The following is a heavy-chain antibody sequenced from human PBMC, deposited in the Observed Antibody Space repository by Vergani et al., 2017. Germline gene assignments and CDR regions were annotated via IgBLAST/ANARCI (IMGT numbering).Heavy chain of an antibody. Sequence: EVQLVESGGGLVQPGRSLRLSCAASGFTFDDYAMHWVRQAPGKGLEWVSGISWTSGSIGYADSVKGRFTISRDNAKNSLYLQMNSLRAEDTALYYCAKDMGYSSSWTFDYWGQGTLVTVSS. D-gene: IGHD6-13*01. J-gene: IGHJ4*02. CDR3: AKDMGYSSSWTFDY. CDR2: ISWTSGSI. CDR1: GFTFDDYA. V-gene: IGHV3-9*01.